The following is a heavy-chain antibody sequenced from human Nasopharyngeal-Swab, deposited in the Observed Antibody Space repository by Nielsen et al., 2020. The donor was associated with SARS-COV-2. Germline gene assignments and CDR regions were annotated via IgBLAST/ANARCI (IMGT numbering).Heavy chain of an antibody. D-gene: IGHD1-26*01. V-gene: IGHV3-48*02. CDR2: ISSSSSTS. J-gene: IGHJ4*02. CDR3: ARDVGIAGATLDN. Sequence: GGSLRLSCAASGFTISSNGMNWVRQAPGKGLEWVAYISSSSSTSYYADSVKGRFTISRDNPKNSLYLQMNSLRDEDTAVYYCARDVGIAGATLDNWGQGTLVTVSS. CDR1: GFTISSNG.